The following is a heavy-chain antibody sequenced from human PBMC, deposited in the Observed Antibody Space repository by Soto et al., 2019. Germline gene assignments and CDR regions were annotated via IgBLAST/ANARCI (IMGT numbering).Heavy chain of an antibody. CDR3: ACIFSGGYGYGFYYYGMDV. CDR2: IFYSGST. J-gene: IGHJ6*02. Sequence: PSETLSLTCTLSGGSISSYYWVSIRQPPGKGLEWIGSIFYSGSTYYNPSLKSRVTISVDTSKNQFSLKLSSVTAADTAVYYCACIFSGGYGYGFYYYGMDVWGQGTTVTVSS. CDR1: GGSISSYY. D-gene: IGHD5-18*01. V-gene: IGHV4-39*01.